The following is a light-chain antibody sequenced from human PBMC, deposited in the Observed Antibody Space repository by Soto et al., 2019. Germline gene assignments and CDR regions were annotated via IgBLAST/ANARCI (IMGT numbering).Light chain of an antibody. V-gene: IGLV2-14*01. Sequence: QSALTQPASVSGSPGQSITISCTGTSSDVGGYNYVSWYQQHPGKAPKLMIYEVSHRPSGVSNRFSGSKSGNTASLTISGLQAEDEADYYCSSYTSSSTPVFGTGTKLTVL. CDR2: EVS. J-gene: IGLJ1*01. CDR3: SSYTSSSTPV. CDR1: SSDVGGYNY.